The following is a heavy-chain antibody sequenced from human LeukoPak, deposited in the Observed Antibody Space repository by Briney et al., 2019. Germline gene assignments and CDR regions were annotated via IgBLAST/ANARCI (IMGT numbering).Heavy chain of an antibody. CDR2: IIPILGIA. Sequence: SVKVSCKASGGTFSSYAIIWVRQAPGQGLEWMGRIIPILGIANYAQKFQGRVTITADKSTSTAYMELSSLRSEDTAVYYCAGYQRGTNGKTNWFDPWGQGTLVTVSS. V-gene: IGHV1-69*04. J-gene: IGHJ5*02. D-gene: IGHD2-8*01. CDR3: AGYQRGTNGKTNWFDP. CDR1: GGTFSSYA.